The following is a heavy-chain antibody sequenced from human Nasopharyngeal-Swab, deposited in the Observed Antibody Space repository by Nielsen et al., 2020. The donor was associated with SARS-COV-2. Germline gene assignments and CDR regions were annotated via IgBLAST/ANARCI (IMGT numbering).Heavy chain of an antibody. CDR2: IYYSGST. V-gene: IGHV4-59*08. D-gene: IGHD6-19*01. CDR1: GGSISSYY. Sequence: SETLSLTCTVSGGSISSYYWGWIRQPPGKGLEWIGYIYYSGSTNYNPSLKSRVTISVDTSKNQFSLKLSSVTAADTAVYYCARQGGSSGWSGVAFDIWGQGTMVTVSS. CDR3: ARQGGSSGWSGVAFDI. J-gene: IGHJ3*02.